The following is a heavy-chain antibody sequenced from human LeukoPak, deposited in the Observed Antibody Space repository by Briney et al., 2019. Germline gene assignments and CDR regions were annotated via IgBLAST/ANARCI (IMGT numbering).Heavy chain of an antibody. CDR2: INPNSGGT. CDR3: ARDLRYCSSTSCYTIPFDY. J-gene: IGHJ4*02. V-gene: IGHV1-2*02. D-gene: IGHD2-2*02. Sequence: GASVKVSCKASGYTFTGYYMHWVRQAPGQGLEWMGWINPNSGGTNYAQKFQGRVTMTRDTSISTAYMELSRLRSDDTAAYYCARDLRYCSSTSCYTIPFDYWGQGTLVTVSS. CDR1: GYTFTGYY.